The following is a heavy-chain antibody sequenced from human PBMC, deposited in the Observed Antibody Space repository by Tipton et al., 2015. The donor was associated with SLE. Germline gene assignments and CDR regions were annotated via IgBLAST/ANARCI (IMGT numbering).Heavy chain of an antibody. CDR2: INEYGSEK. V-gene: IGHV3-7*01. CDR3: ARGKYYFDY. CDR1: GFTFSDYY. J-gene: IGHJ4*02. D-gene: IGHD2/OR15-2a*01. Sequence: SLRLSCAASGFTFSDYYMSWIRQTPGKGLEWVANINEYGSEKHYVDSLKERLTISRDNAKKSVYLQMNSLRAEDTAVYYCARGKYYFDYWGQGALVTVSS.